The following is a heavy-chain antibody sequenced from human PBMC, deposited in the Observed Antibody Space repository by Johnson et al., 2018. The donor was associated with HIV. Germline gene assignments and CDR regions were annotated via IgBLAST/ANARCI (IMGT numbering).Heavy chain of an antibody. J-gene: IGHJ3*02. V-gene: IGHV3-9*01. CDR3: ARNTRITSFGVVIRHDAFDI. D-gene: IGHD3-3*01. Sequence: VQLVESGGGLVQPGGSLRLSCAASGFTFDDYAMHWVRQAPGKGLEWVSGISWNSGSIGYADSVKGRFTISRDNAKNSLYLQMNSLRAEDTALYYCARNTRITSFGVVIRHDAFDIWGQGTMVTVSS. CDR1: GFTFDDYA. CDR2: ISWNSGSI.